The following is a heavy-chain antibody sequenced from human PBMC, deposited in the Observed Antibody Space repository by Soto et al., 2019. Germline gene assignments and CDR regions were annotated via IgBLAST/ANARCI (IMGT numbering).Heavy chain of an antibody. J-gene: IGHJ6*02. Sequence: ASVKVSCKASGYTFTSYGISWVRQAPGQGLEWMGWISAYNGNTNYAQKLQGRVTMTTDTSTSTAYMELRSLRSDDTAVYYCARDGVVDIMIVVVITSPVMDVWGQRTTDTVSS. D-gene: IGHD3-22*01. CDR3: ARDGVVDIMIVVVITSPVMDV. CDR2: ISAYNGNT. CDR1: GYTFTSYG. V-gene: IGHV1-18*01.